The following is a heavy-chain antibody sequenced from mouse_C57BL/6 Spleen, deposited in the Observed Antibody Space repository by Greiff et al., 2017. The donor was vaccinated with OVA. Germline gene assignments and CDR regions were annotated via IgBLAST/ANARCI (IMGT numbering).Heavy chain of an antibody. CDR1: GYSITSGYY. J-gene: IGHJ1*03. CDR2: ISYDGSN. V-gene: IGHV3-6*01. CDR3: ASVYDGYLGYFDV. D-gene: IGHD2-3*01. Sequence: ESGPGLVKPSQSLSLTCSVTGYSITSGYYWNWIRQFPGNKLEWMGYISYDGSNNYNPSLKNRISITRDTSKNQFFLKLNSVTTEDTATYYCASVYDGYLGYFDVWGTGTTVTVSS.